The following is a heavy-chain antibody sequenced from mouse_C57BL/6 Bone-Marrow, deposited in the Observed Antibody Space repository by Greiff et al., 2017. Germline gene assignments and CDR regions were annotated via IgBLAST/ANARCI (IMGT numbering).Heavy chain of an antibody. CDR1: GYTFTSYW. J-gene: IGHJ4*01. D-gene: IGHD2-4*01. V-gene: IGHV1-52*01. CDR2: IDPSDSET. Sequence: QVQLQQPGAELVRPGSSVKLSCKASGYTFTSYWMHWVKQRPIQGLEWIGNIDPSDSETHYNQKFKDKATLTVDKSSSTAYMQLSSLTSEDSAVYYCARGNLYYDYPYYAMDYWGQGTSVTVSS. CDR3: ARGNLYYDYPYYAMDY.